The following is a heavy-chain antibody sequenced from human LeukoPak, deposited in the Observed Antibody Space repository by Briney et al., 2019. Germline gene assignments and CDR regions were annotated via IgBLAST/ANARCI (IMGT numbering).Heavy chain of an antibody. CDR1: GGTFSSYA. Sequence: GASVKVSCKASGGTFSSYAISWVRQAPGQGLEWMGGIIPIFGTANYAQKFQGRVTITADESTSTAYMELSSLRSEDTAVYYCARMGNYCSSTSCSGEYYYYGMDVWGQGTTVTVSS. CDR2: IIPIFGTA. D-gene: IGHD2-2*01. J-gene: IGHJ6*02. V-gene: IGHV1-69*13. CDR3: ARMGNYCSSTSCSGEYYYYGMDV.